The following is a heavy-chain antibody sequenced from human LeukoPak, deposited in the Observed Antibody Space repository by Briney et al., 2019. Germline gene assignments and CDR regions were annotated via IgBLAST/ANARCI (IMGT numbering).Heavy chain of an antibody. D-gene: IGHD1-26*01. CDR2: ISGSGGST. J-gene: IGHJ4*02. Sequence: GGSLRLSCAASGFTFSSYAMSWVRQAPGKRLEWVSAISGSGGSTYYADSVKGRFTISRDNSKNTLYLQMNSLRAEDTAVYYCANLGVGATYDYWGQGTLVTVSS. CDR3: ANLGVGATYDY. CDR1: GFTFSSYA. V-gene: IGHV3-23*01.